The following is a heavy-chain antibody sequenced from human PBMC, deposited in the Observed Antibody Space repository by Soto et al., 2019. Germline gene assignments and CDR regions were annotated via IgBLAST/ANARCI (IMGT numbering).Heavy chain of an antibody. Sequence: SETLSLTCAVYGGSFIGYYWSWILQPPWKGLEWIGEINHSGSTNYNPSRKRRVTISVDTYKNQFSLKLSSVTAADTAVYYCARVGLYSSGSFDYWGQGTMVTVSS. J-gene: IGHJ4*02. V-gene: IGHV4-34*01. D-gene: IGHD6-19*01. CDR1: GGSFIGYY. CDR2: INHSGST. CDR3: ARVGLYSSGSFDY.